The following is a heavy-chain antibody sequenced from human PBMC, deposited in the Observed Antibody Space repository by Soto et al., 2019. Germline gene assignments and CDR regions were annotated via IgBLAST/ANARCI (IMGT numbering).Heavy chain of an antibody. Sequence: GESLKISRKGSGYSFTSYWIGWVRQMPGKGLEWMGIIYPGDSDTRYSPSFQGQVTISADKYISTAYLQWSSLKASDTAMYYCARLQDGAYCGGDCSLWFGYWSQGTLVTVSS. CDR3: ARLQDGAYCGGDCSLWFGY. J-gene: IGHJ4*02. V-gene: IGHV5-51*01. CDR1: GYSFTSYW. D-gene: IGHD2-21*02. CDR2: IYPGDSDT.